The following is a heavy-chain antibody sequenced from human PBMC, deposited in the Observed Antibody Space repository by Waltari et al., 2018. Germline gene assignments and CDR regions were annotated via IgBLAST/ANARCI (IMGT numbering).Heavy chain of an antibody. J-gene: IGHJ4*02. Sequence: QVQLVQSGAEVKKPGASVKVSCTASGYPFTGYYMHWVRQAPGKGLEWMGRINPNSGGTNYAQKFQGRVTMTRDTSISTAYMELSRLRSDDTAVYYCARAPYYDILTGHLYFDYWGQGTLVTVSS. CDR3: ARAPYYDILTGHLYFDY. D-gene: IGHD3-9*01. V-gene: IGHV1-2*06. CDR1: GYPFTGYY. CDR2: INPNSGGT.